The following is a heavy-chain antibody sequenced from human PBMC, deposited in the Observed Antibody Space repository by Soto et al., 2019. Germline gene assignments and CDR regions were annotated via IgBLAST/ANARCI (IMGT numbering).Heavy chain of an antibody. V-gene: IGHV1-18*01. Sequence: GASVKVSCKTSGYTFTSYGISWVRQAPGQGLEWMGWISAYNGNTNYAQKLQGRVTMTTDTSTSTAYMELRSLRSDDTAVYYCARDRYYDFCSGYPPQAYYFDYWGQGTLVTVSS. CDR1: GYTFTSYG. CDR2: ISAYNGNT. J-gene: IGHJ4*02. CDR3: ARDRYYDFCSGYPPQAYYFDY. D-gene: IGHD3-3*01.